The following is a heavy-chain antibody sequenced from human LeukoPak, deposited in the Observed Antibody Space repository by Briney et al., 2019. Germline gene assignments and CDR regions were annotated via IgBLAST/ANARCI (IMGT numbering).Heavy chain of an antibody. CDR1: GFTFSSYG. CDR2: IVGSGGST. Sequence: GRSLRLSCAASGFTFSSYGMHWVRQAPGKGLEWVSAIVGSGGSTDYADSVKGRFTISRDNSKNTLYLQMDSLRAEDSALYYCAKGGGYCSGTSCREHWHFDLWGRGTLVTVSS. CDR3: AKGGGYCSGTSCREHWHFDL. D-gene: IGHD2-2*01. V-gene: IGHV3-23*01. J-gene: IGHJ2*01.